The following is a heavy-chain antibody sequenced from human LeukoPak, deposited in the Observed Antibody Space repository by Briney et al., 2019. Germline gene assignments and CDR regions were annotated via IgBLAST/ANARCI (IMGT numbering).Heavy chain of an antibody. CDR1: GGSFSGYY. J-gene: IGHJ4*02. V-gene: IGHV4-34*01. D-gene: IGHD1-1*01. CDR3: ASSGTTGTNLDY. Sequence: SETLSLTCAVYGGSFSGYYWSWIRQPPGKGLEWIGEINHSGSTNYNPSLKSRVTISVDTSKNQLSLKLSSVTAADTAVYYCASSGTTGTNLDYWGQGTLVTASS. CDR2: INHSGST.